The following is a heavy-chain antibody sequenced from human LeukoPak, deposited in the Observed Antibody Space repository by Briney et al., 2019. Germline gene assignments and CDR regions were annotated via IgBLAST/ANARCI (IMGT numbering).Heavy chain of an antibody. CDR3: AREGAAVAAHFDD. CDR1: GYTFTSYY. D-gene: IGHD6-19*01. J-gene: IGHJ4*02. Sequence: ASVTVSCKASGYTFTSYYMHWVRQAPGQGLEWMGIINPSGGSTTYAQKFQGRLTMTRDTSTGTVYMELNSLRSEDTAVYYCAREGAAVAAHFDDWGQGTLVTVSS. CDR2: INPSGGST. V-gene: IGHV1-46*01.